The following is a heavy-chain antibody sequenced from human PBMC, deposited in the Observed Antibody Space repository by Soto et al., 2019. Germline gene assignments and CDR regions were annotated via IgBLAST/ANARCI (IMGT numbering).Heavy chain of an antibody. D-gene: IGHD1-26*01. CDR1: GGSISSYY. Sequence: QVQLQESGPGLVKPSETLSLTCTVSGGSISSYYWSWIRQPPGKGLEWIGYIYYSGSTNYNPSLKSRVTISVDTSKNQFSLKLSSVTAADTAVYYCARDPGALRYGMDVWGQGTTVTVSS. J-gene: IGHJ6*02. CDR3: ARDPGALRYGMDV. CDR2: IYYSGST. V-gene: IGHV4-59*01.